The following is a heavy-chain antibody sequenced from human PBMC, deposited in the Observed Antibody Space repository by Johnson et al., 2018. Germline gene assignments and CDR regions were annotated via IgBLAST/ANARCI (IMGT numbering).Heavy chain of an antibody. CDR1: GFTFSSYG. Sequence: QVQLVQSGGGVVQPGRSLRLSCAASGFTFSSYGMHWVRQAPGKGLEWVAVIWHDGSNQYYTDSVKGRFTISRDNSKNTLYLQMNSLRAEDTAIYYCARGDYYDSSCYYNAFDVGGQGTMVTVSS. CDR2: IWHDGSNQ. J-gene: IGHJ3*01. D-gene: IGHD3-22*01. V-gene: IGHV3-33*01. CDR3: ARGDYYDSSCYYNAFDV.